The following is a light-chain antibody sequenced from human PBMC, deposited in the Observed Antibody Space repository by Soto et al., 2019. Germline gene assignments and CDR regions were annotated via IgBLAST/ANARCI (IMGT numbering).Light chain of an antibody. CDR1: QGISNW. J-gene: IGKJ1*01. CDR3: QQYHNYRT. CDR2: HAS. V-gene: IGKV1-5*01. Sequence: DIQMTQSPSTLSASIGYTFTVACRASQGISNWLAWYQQKPGKAPELLIFHASSLESGVPSRLSGSTSGTEFTLTISSLQPDDFATYYCQQYHNYRTFGQGTKVDIK.